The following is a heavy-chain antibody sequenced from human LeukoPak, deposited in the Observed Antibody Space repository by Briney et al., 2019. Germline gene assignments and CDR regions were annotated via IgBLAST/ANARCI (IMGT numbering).Heavy chain of an antibody. J-gene: IGHJ4*02. D-gene: IGHD4-17*01. Sequence: GGSLRLSCAASGFTFSRYWMNWVRQAPGKGLEWVANIKQDGSEEQYVDSVKGRFTISRDNAKNSLYLQMNSLRAEDTAMYYCARDVDGDFDYWGQGTLVTVSS. CDR3: ARDVDGDFDY. CDR2: IKQDGSEE. V-gene: IGHV3-7*03. CDR1: GFTFSRYW.